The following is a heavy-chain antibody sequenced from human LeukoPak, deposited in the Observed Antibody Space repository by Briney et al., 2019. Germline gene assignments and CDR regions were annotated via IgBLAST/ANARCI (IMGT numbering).Heavy chain of an antibody. V-gene: IGHV1-2*02. CDR3: ARGYGDPPLLIPPFDP. CDR2: INPNSGGT. Sequence: ASVKVSCKASGYTFTGYYMHWVRQAPGQGLEWMGWINPNSGGTNYAQKFQGRVTMTRDTSISTAYMELSRLRSDDTAVYYCARGYGDPPLLIPPFDPWGQGTLVTVSS. D-gene: IGHD4-17*01. CDR1: GYTFTGYY. J-gene: IGHJ5*02.